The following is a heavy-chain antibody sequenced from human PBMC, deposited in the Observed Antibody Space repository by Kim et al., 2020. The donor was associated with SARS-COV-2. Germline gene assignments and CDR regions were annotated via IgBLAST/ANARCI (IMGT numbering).Heavy chain of an antibody. CDR3: TRARAITGLGP. Sequence: ASVKVSCKASGYTFTDHYVHWVRQAPGQGLEWMGWINPDSGATYYEHKFQGRVTVTGDRSITTTYMDLSSLRSDDTAVYYCTRARAITGLGPWGKGTLAT. CDR2: INPDSGAT. J-gene: IGHJ5*02. CDR1: GYTFTDHY. V-gene: IGHV1-2*02.